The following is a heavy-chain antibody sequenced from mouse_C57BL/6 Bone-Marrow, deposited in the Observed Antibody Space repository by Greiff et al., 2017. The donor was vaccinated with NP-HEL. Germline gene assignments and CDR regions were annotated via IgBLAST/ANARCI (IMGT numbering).Heavy chain of an antibody. CDR3: ARHYYYGSSPAWFAY. J-gene: IGHJ3*01. CDR1: GFTFSSYG. V-gene: IGHV5-6*02. Sequence: EVKLEESGGDLVKPGGSLKLSCAASGFTFSSYGMSWVRQTPDKRLEWVATISSGGSYTYYPDSVKGRFTISRDNAKNTLYLQMSSLKSEDTAMYYCARHYYYGSSPAWFAYWGQGTLVTVSA. CDR2: ISSGGSYT. D-gene: IGHD1-1*01.